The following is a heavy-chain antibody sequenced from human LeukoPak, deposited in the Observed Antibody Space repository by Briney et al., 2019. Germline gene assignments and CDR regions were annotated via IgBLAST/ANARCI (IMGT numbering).Heavy chain of an antibody. D-gene: IGHD1-26*01. J-gene: IGHJ4*02. Sequence: GESLRLSCAVSGFTFSSYWMHWVRQGPGKGLVWVSRINSDGSSTNYADSVKGRFTISRDNAKNTLYLQMNSLRGEDTAVYYCARVKGGSYYGTAEGFDYWGQGTLVTVSS. V-gene: IGHV3-74*01. CDR3: ARVKGGSYYGTAEGFDY. CDR1: GFTFSSYW. CDR2: INSDGSST.